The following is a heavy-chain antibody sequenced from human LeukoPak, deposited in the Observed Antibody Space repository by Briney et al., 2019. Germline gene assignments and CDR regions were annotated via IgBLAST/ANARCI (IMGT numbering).Heavy chain of an antibody. CDR3: ARLRIPARYCSSTSCYELYY. Sequence: SETLSLTCTVSGGSISSYYWSWIRQPPGKGLEWIGYIYYSGSTNYNPSLKSRVTISVDTSKNQFSLKLSSVTAADTAVYYCARLRIPARYCSSTSCYELYYWGKGTLVTVSS. CDR2: IYYSGST. CDR1: GGSISSYY. D-gene: IGHD2-2*01. J-gene: IGHJ4*02. V-gene: IGHV4-59*08.